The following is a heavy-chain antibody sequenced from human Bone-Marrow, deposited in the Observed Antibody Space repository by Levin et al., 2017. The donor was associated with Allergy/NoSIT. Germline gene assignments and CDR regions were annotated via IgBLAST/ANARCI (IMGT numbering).Heavy chain of an antibody. CDR2: ISRDGSNQ. CDR3: AREWDDFGPCFDN. CDR1: GFDFSGYA. D-gene: IGHD4-17*01. Sequence: GGPLRLSCEASGFDFSGYAMYWVRQAPGKGLESVAVISRDGSNQFYTDSVKGRFTIARDNSKNSLYLQMNSLTFEDTGVFYCAREWDDFGPCFDNWGQGTLVTVSS. V-gene: IGHV3-30-3*01. J-gene: IGHJ4*02.